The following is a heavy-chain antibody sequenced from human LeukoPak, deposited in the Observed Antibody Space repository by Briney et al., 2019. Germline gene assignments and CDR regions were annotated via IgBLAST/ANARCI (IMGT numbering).Heavy chain of an antibody. CDR1: GGSVSSGSYY. V-gene: IGHV4-61*01. CDR2: IYYSGST. CDR3: ARLVVAATSYYYGMDV. J-gene: IGHJ6*04. D-gene: IGHD2-15*01. Sequence: SETLPLTCTVSGGSVSSGSYYWSWIRQPPGKGLEWIGYIYYSGSTNYNPSLKSRVTISVDTSKNQFSLKLSPVTAADTAVYYCARLVVAATSYYYGMDVWGKGTTVTVSS.